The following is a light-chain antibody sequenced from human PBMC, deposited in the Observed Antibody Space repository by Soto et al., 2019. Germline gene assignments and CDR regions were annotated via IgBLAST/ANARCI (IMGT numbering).Light chain of an antibody. V-gene: IGLV7-46*01. CDR3: LLSYSGASYV. CDR2: DTS. Sequence: QAVVTQEPSLTVSPGGTVTLTCGSSTGAVTSGHYPSWFQQKPGQAPRTLIYDTSNKHSWTPARFSGSLLGGKAALTLSGAQPEDEAEYYCLLSYSGASYVFGTGTKVTVL. J-gene: IGLJ1*01. CDR1: TGAVTSGHY.